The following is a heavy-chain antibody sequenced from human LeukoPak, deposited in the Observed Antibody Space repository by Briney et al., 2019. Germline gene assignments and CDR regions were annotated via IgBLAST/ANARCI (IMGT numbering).Heavy chain of an antibody. CDR3: ARADPPGYYYDSSGYYY. Sequence: SETLSLTCTVSGGSISSSSYYWGWIRQPPGKGLEWIGSIYYSGSTYYNPSLKSRVTISVDTSKNQFSLKLSSVTAADTAVYYCARADPPGYYYDSSGYYYWGQGTLVTVSS. V-gene: IGHV4-39*01. CDR2: IYYSGST. J-gene: IGHJ4*02. D-gene: IGHD3-22*01. CDR1: GGSISSSSYY.